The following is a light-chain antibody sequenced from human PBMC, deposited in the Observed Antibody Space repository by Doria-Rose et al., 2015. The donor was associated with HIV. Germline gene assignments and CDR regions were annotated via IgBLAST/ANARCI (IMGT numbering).Light chain of an antibody. J-gene: IGKJ3*01. Sequence: DIQMTQSPESLGMSLGERATLNCKSNQSLLYTSKNYLAWYQQKPGQPPKWLIYGASTRQSGVPALFSVSGSGTDFTLTISSLEAEDVAVYYCQQYYDTPSFGPGTTVDIE. V-gene: IGKV4-1*01. CDR1: QSLLYTSKNY. CDR3: QQYYDTPS. CDR2: GAS.